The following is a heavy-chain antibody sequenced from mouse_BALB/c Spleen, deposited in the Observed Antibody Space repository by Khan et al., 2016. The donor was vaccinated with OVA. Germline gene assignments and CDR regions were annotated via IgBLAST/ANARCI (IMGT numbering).Heavy chain of an antibody. J-gene: IGHJ4*01. CDR3: AKWVNSYYAMDY. CDR2: IWGDGST. D-gene: IGHD1-3*01. CDR1: GFSLTSCG. V-gene: IGHV2-3*01. Sequence: VQLQESGPGLVAPSQSLSITCTVSGFSLTSCGVNWVRQPPGKGLEWLGVIWGDGSTNYHSALKSRLSISKDNSKSQVFLKLHSLQTDDTATYYCAKWVNSYYAMDYWGQGTSVTVSS.